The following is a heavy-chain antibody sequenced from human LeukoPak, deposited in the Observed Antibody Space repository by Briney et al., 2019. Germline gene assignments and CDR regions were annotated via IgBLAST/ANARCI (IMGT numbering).Heavy chain of an antibody. CDR3: ARVDLKYYYGMDV. CDR2: TYYRSKWYT. J-gene: IGHJ6*02. Sequence: LSQTLSLTCAILGDSVSSNSAAWNWIRQSPARGLEWPGRTYYRSKWYTDYAVSVKSRISINPDTSKNQFSLQLNSVTPEDTAVYYCARVDLKYYYGMDVWGQGTTVTVSS. D-gene: IGHD3-3*01. V-gene: IGHV6-1*01. CDR1: GDSVSSNSAA.